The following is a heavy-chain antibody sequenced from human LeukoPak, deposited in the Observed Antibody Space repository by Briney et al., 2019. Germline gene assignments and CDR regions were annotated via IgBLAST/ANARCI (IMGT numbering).Heavy chain of an antibody. CDR2: ISHDGSNK. CDR1: GFTFSSYA. Sequence: PGGSLRLSCAASGFTFSSYAMHWVRQAPGKGLEWVAVISHDGSNKYYADSVKGRFTISRDNSKNTLYLQMNSLRAEDTAVYYCARDYWGLDYWGQGTLVTVSS. V-gene: IGHV3-30-3*01. J-gene: IGHJ4*02. CDR3: ARDYWGLDY. D-gene: IGHD3-16*01.